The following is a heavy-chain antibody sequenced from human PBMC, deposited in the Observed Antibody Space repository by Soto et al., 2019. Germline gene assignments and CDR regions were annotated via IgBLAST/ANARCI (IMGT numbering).Heavy chain of an antibody. J-gene: IGHJ4*02. CDR3: AREKQAVPRGY. V-gene: IGHV3-30-3*01. CDR2: ISYDGSNK. CDR1: GFTFSSYA. D-gene: IGHD1-1*01. Sequence: PGGSLRLSCAASGFTFSSYAMHWVRQAPGKGLEWVAVISYDGSNKYYADSVKGRFTISRDSSKNTLYLQMNSLRAEDTAVYYCAREKQAVPRGYRGQGNLVTVSS.